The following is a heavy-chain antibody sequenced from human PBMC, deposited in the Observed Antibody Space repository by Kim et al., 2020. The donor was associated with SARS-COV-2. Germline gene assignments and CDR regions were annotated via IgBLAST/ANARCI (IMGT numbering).Heavy chain of an antibody. J-gene: IGHJ6*02. CDR3: ARLGPVTANYYYGMDV. CDR2: IYTGATT. D-gene: IGHD2-21*02. CDR1: GFFVSNTY. Sequence: GGSLRLSCAASGFFVSNTYLSWVRQAPGKGLEWGSVIYTGATTYYADSVRGRFTISRDNSRNTVYLQMNSLRAEDTAVYYCARLGPVTANYYYGMDVWGQGTTVTVSS. V-gene: IGHV3-53*01.